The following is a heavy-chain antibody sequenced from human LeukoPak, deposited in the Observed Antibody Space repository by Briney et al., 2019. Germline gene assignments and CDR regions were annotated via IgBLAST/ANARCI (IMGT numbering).Heavy chain of an antibody. CDR3: ARDPDEYSSFPRWFDP. D-gene: IGHD6-6*01. CDR2: IWYDGGNK. J-gene: IGHJ5*02. Sequence: PGRSLRLSCAASGCTFSSYSMHWVRQAPGKGLEWVAVIWYDGGNKYYADSVKGRFTISRDNSKNTLYLQMNSLRAEDTAVYYCARDPDEYSSFPRWFDPWGQGTLVTVSS. CDR1: GCTFSSYS. V-gene: IGHV3-33*01.